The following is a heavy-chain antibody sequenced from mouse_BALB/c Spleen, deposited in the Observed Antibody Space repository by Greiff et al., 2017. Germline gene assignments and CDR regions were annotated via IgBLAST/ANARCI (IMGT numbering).Heavy chain of an antibody. CDR2: ISSGGSYT. CDR1: GFTFSSYA. V-gene: IGHV5-9-4*01. CDR3: ARDEGSTNYYAMDY. D-gene: IGHD2-1*01. Sequence: EVQRVESGGGLVKPGGSLKLSCAASGFTFSSYAMSWVRQSPEKRLEWVAEISSGGSYTYYPDTVTGRFTISRDNAKNTLYLEMSSLRSEDTAMYYCARDEGSTNYYAMDYWGQGTSVTVSS. J-gene: IGHJ4*01.